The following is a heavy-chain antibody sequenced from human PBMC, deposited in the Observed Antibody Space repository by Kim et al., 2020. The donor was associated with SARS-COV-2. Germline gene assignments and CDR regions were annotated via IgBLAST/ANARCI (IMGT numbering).Heavy chain of an antibody. Sequence: GGSLRLSCAASGFTFSDHFVDWVRQAPGKGLEWVGRSKSKDYSYTTEYAASVKGRFTISRDDSKNSVYLQMNSLKSEDTAMYYCARIREIYGKWGQGTLVTVSS. CDR1: GFTFSDHF. CDR2: SKSKDYSYTT. J-gene: IGHJ4*02. D-gene: IGHD4-17*01. V-gene: IGHV3-72*01. CDR3: ARIREIYGK.